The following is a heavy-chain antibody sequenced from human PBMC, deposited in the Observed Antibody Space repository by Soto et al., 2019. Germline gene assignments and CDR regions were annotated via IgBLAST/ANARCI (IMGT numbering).Heavy chain of an antibody. J-gene: IGHJ5*02. CDR3: PRAYDHDGAGWFDP. V-gene: IGHV4-38-2*01. Sequence: SETLSLTCAVSGYSISSGYYWGWIRQPPGKGLEWIGSIYRSGNTYYNPSLKSRVTISVDTSKNQFSLKLSSVTAADTAVYSCPRAYDHDGAGWFDPWGPGXLVTVYS. CDR1: GYSISSGYY. CDR2: IYRSGNT. D-gene: IGHD2-8*01.